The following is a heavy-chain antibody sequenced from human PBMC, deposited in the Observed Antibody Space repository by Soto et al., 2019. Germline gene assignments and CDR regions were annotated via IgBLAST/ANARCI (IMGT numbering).Heavy chain of an antibody. CDR1: GFTFSSYG. D-gene: IGHD2-2*01. Sequence: QVQLVESGGGVVQPGRSLRLSCAASGFTFSSYGMHWVRQAPGKGLEWVAVIWYDGSNKYYADSVKGRFTISRDNSKNTLYLQMNSLRAEDTAVYYCARDSSVVVPAATKLDYWGQGTLVTVSS. CDR2: IWYDGSNK. J-gene: IGHJ4*02. CDR3: ARDSSVVVPAATKLDY. V-gene: IGHV3-33*01.